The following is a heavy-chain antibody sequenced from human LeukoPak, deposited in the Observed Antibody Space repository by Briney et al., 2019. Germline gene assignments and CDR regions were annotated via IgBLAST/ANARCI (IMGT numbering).Heavy chain of an antibody. CDR3: ARDSSSWTHYYYYYMDV. D-gene: IGHD6-13*01. CDR1: GFTFSSYA. Sequence: GGSLRLSCAASGFTFSSYAMHWVRQAPGKGLEWVAVISYDGSNKYYADSVKGRFTISRDNSKNTLYLQMNSLRAEDTAVYYCARDSSSWTHYYYYYMDVWGKGTTVTVSS. CDR2: ISYDGSNK. V-gene: IGHV3-30*04. J-gene: IGHJ6*03.